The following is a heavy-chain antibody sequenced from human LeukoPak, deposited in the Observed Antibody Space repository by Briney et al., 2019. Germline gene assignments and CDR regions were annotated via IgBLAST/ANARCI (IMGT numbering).Heavy chain of an antibody. V-gene: IGHV3-33*08. J-gene: IGHJ4*02. Sequence: GGSLRLSCAASGFTLSNYAMTWVRQAPGKGLEWVAVIWYDGSNKYYADYVKGRFTISRDNSKNTLYLQMNSLRAEDTAVYYCARDDSSGYYFDYWGQGTRVTVSS. CDR1: GFTLSNYA. CDR2: IWYDGSNK. CDR3: ARDDSSGYYFDY. D-gene: IGHD3-22*01.